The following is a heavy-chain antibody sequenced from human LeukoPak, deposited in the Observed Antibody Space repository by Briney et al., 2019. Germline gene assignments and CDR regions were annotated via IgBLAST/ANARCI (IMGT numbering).Heavy chain of an antibody. V-gene: IGHV3-48*01. CDR3: ARDSSDYDILTGYYIVGQFDY. D-gene: IGHD3-9*01. CDR1: GFTFSSYS. CDR2: ISSSSSTI. Sequence: GGSLRLSCAASGFTFSSYSMNWVRQAPGKGLEWVSYISSSSSTIYYADSVKGRFTISRDNAKNSLYLQMNSLRAEDTAVYYCARDSSDYDILTGYYIVGQFDYRGQGTLVTVSS. J-gene: IGHJ4*02.